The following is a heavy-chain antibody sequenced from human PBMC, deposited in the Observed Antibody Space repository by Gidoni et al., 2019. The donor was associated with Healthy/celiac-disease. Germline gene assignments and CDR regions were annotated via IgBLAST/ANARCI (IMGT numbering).Heavy chain of an antibody. D-gene: IGHD4-17*01. Sequence: QVQLQESGPGLVKPSQTLSLICTVSGGSINSGVYYWSWSRQPPGKGLEWIWYIYYSGSTYYNPSLKSRVTISLDTSKNHFSLKLSSVTAADTAVYYCARDRRDYGGNPYDAFEIWGQGTMVTVSS. J-gene: IGHJ3*02. V-gene: IGHV4-30-4*01. CDR1: GGSINSGVYY. CDR2: IYYSGST. CDR3: ARDRRDYGGNPYDAFEI.